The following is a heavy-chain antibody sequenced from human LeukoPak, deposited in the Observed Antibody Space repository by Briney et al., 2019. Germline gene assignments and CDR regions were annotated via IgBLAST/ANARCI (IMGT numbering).Heavy chain of an antibody. D-gene: IGHD4-23*01. Sequence: SETLSLTCTVSGGSITNSYWSWIRQPAGKRLEWIGRVHTTGSTNYNPSFMSRDTVSIDTSKTQFSLKLTSVTAADTAVYYCARDPNSALWGQGILVTVSS. CDR1: GGSITNSY. CDR3: ARDPNSAL. J-gene: IGHJ4*02. CDR2: VHTTGST. V-gene: IGHV4-4*07.